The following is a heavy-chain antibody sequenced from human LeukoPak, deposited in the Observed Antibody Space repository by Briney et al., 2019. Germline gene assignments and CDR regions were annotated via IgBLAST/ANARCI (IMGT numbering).Heavy chain of an antibody. J-gene: IGHJ6*03. Sequence: PSETLSLTCTVSVGSISSYYWRWIRQPAGKGLEWIGRIYTSGSTNYNPSLKSQVTMSVDTSKKQFSLKLNSLTAADTAVYYCARGKGYCTSTSCGYCSGGSCYAIYYYYYMDVWGKGTTVTVSS. CDR3: ARGKGYCTSTSCGYCSGGSCYAIYYYYYMDV. CDR1: VGSISSYY. V-gene: IGHV4-4*07. CDR2: IYTSGST. D-gene: IGHD2-2*01.